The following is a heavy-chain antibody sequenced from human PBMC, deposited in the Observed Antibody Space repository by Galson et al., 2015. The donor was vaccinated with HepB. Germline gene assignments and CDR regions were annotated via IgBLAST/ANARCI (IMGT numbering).Heavy chain of an antibody. CDR3: ARDRVKYDFWSGSNNWFDP. J-gene: IGHJ5*02. CDR2: INAGNGNT. CDR1: GYTFTSYA. V-gene: IGHV1-3*01. D-gene: IGHD3-3*01. Sequence: SVKVSCKASGYTFTSYAMHWVRQAPGQRLEWMGWINAGNGNTKYSQKFQGRVTITRDTSASTAYMELSSLRSEDTAVYYCARDRVKYDFWSGSNNWFDPWGQGTLVTVSS.